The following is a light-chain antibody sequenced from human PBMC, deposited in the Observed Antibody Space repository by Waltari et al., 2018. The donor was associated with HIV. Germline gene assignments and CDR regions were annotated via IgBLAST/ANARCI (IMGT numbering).Light chain of an antibody. V-gene: IGKV1D-12*01. CDR3: QQANSFPYT. J-gene: IGKJ2*01. CDR1: QGINSW. Sequence: DIQMTQSPSSVSASVGDTVTITCRASQGINSWLAWYQQKPEKAPKLLIFAASSLQSGVPSRFSGSGSGTDFTLTISSLQPEDFATYYCQQANSFPYTFGQGTKLQIK. CDR2: AAS.